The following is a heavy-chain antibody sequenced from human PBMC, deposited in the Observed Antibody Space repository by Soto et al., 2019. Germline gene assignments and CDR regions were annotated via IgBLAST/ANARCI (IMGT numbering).Heavy chain of an antibody. V-gene: IGHV1-69*01. CDR1: GGTFSSYA. J-gene: IGHJ3*02. CDR2: IIPIFGTA. Sequence: QVQLVQSGAEVKKPGSSVKVSCKASGGTFSSYAISWVRQAPGQGLEWMGGIIPIFGTANYAQKFQGRVTTTADESTSTAYMELSSLRSEDTALYYCARETTVVRGDAFDIWGQGTMVTVSS. CDR3: ARETTVVRGDAFDI. D-gene: IGHD4-17*01.